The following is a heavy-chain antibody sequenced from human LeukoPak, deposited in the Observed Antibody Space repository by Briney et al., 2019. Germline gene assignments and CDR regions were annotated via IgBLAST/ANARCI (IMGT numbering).Heavy chain of an antibody. V-gene: IGHV4-39*01. D-gene: IGHD6-19*01. J-gene: IGHJ4*02. CDR2: IYASGST. CDR1: GGSISSSSYY. CDR3: ARPGYSSGWYVY. Sequence: SETLSLTCTVSGGSISSSSYYWGWLRQPPGKGLEWIGSIYASGSTYYNPSLNSRVTISVDTSKNQFSLKLSSVTAADTAVYYCARPGYSSGWYVYWGQGTLVTVSS.